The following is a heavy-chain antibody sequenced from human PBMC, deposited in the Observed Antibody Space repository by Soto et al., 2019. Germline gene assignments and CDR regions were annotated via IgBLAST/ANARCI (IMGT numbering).Heavy chain of an antibody. CDR3: ARESSGWRRGSMGYFDY. J-gene: IGHJ4*02. CDR2: IWYDGSNK. Sequence: QVQLVESGGGVVQPGRSLRLSCAASGFTFSSYGMHWVRQAPGKGLEWVAVIWYDGSNKYYADSVKGRFTISRDNSKNTLYLQMNSRRAEDTAVYYCARESSGWRRGSMGYFDYWGQGTLVTVSS. V-gene: IGHV3-33*01. CDR1: GFTFSSYG. D-gene: IGHD6-19*01.